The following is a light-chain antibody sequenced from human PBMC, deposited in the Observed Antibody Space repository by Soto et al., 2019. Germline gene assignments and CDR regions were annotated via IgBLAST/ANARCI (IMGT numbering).Light chain of an antibody. CDR2: AAS. J-gene: IGKJ2*01. V-gene: IGKV1-39*01. CDR3: QQSYRTPHT. CDR1: QGVRAY. Sequence: DIQITQSPSSLAASVGNRVTITCRASQGVRAYLLWYQQTQGRAPKLLIYAASNLVSGVPSRFSGSGSGTNFTLTISSLQPEDFATYYCQQSYRTPHTFGQGTKLETK.